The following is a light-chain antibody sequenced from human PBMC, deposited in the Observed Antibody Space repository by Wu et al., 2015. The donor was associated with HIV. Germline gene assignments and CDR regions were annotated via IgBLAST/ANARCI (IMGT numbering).Light chain of an antibody. V-gene: IGKV1-9*01. CDR3: QQVTKYPYT. J-gene: IGKJ2*01. CDR2: GAS. Sequence: DIQLTQSPSFLSASIGDRVTLSCRARQGIGTYLAWYQQKSGKAPKLLIFGASTLQDGVPSRFSGGGSETQFTLTINGLQPEDFATYFCQQVTKYPYTFGQGTKGGNQT. CDR1: QGIGTY.